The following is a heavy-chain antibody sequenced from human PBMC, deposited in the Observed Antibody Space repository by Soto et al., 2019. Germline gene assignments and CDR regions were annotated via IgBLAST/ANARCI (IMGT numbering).Heavy chain of an antibody. Sequence: PRWSLRLSCAASGFTCTRYSMNWCRQAPGKGLEWVSSISSTTNYIYYGDSMKGRFTISRDNAKNSLYLEMNSLRAEDTAVYYCARESEDLTSNFDYWGQGTLVTVSS. CDR3: ARESEDLTSNFDY. CDR2: ISSTTNYI. CDR1: GFTCTRYS. J-gene: IGHJ4*02. V-gene: IGHV3-21*06.